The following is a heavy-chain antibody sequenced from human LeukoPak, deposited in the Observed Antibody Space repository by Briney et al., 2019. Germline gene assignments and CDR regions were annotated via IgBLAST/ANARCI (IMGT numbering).Heavy chain of an antibody. Sequence: SETLSLTCTVSGGSISSYYWSWIRQPPGKGLEWIGYIYYSGSTNYNPSLKSRVTMSVDTSKNQFSLKLSSVTAADTAVYYCARVHPLEDYYYYYMDVWGKGTTVTVSS. CDR1: GGSISSYY. CDR3: ARVHPLEDYYYYYMDV. V-gene: IGHV4-59*01. CDR2: IYYSGST. J-gene: IGHJ6*03.